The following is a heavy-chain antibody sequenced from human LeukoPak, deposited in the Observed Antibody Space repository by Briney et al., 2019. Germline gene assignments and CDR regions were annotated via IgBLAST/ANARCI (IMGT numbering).Heavy chain of an antibody. CDR3: ARDPGDGYNLYYFDY. D-gene: IGHD5-24*01. CDR2: ISSSSSYI. V-gene: IGHV3-21*01. J-gene: IGHJ4*02. CDR1: GFTFSSYA. Sequence: GGSLRLSCAASGFTFSSYAMSWVRQAPGKGLEWVSSISSSSSYIYYADSVKGRFTISRDNAKNSLYLQMNSLRAEDTAVYYCARDPGDGYNLYYFDYWGQGTLVTVSS.